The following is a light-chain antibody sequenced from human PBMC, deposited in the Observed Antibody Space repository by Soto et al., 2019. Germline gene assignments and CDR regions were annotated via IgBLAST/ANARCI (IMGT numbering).Light chain of an antibody. CDR2: KTS. V-gene: IGKV1-5*03. J-gene: IGKJ4*01. CDR3: QQYKSFSLT. CDR1: QSISNW. Sequence: PSTLSPSLRARVTITCRASQSISNWLDWYQQKPGKAPKLLIYKTSNLDSGVPSRFSGSGSGTEFSLTISSLKHDDFATYYCQQYKSFSLTFGGGTRWIS.